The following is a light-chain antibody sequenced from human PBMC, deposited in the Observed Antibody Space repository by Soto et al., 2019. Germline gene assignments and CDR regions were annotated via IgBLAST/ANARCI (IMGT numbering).Light chain of an antibody. CDR2: EVT. CDR1: SSDVGGYSY. V-gene: IGLV2-14*01. Sequence: QSALAQPAAVSGSPGQTIIISCTGTSSDVGGYSYVSWYQQHPGKAPKLIIYEVTNRPSGVSHRFSGSKSGNTASLTISGLQAEDESHYHCSSYTSISTVLFGGGTKLTVL. CDR3: SSYTSISTVL. J-gene: IGLJ2*01.